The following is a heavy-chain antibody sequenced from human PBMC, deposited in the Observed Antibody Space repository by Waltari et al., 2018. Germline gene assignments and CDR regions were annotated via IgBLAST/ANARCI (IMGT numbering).Heavy chain of an antibody. V-gene: IGHV4-61*09. CDR2: IYTSGST. CDR1: GGSISSGSYY. J-gene: IGHJ4*02. Sequence: QVQLQESGPGLVKPSQTLSLTCTVPGGSISSGSYYWSWIRQPAGKGLEWIGYIYTSGSTNYNPSLKSRVTISVDTSKNQFSLKLSSVTAADTAVYYCARALSDFLYYFDYWGQGTLVTVSS. CDR3: ARALSDFLYYFDY. D-gene: IGHD3-3*01.